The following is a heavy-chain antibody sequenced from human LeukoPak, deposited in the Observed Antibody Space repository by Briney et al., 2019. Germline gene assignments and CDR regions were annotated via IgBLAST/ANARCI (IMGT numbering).Heavy chain of an antibody. V-gene: IGHV3-21*01. CDR3: ARDRGGSGWYNLDY. CDR2: ISSSSNYI. CDR1: GFTFSSYS. Sequence: PGGSLRLSCAASGFTFSSYSMNWVRQAPGKGLEWVSSISSSSNYIYYADSVKGRFTISRDNAKDSLYLQMNSLRAEDTAVYYCARDRGGSGWYNLDYWGQGTLVTVSS. J-gene: IGHJ4*02. D-gene: IGHD6-19*01.